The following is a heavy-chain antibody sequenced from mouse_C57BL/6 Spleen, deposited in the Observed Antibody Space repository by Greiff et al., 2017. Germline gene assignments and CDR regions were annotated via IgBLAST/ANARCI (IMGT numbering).Heavy chain of an antibody. J-gene: IGHJ1*03. CDR3: TRSPYDYAYFDV. CDR2: ISSGGDYI. CDR1: GFTFSSYA. Sequence: EVQVVESGEGLVKPGGSLKLSCAASGFTFSSYAMSWVRQTPEKRLEWVAYISSGGDYIYYADTVKGRFTISRDNARNTLYLQMSSLKSEDTAVYYCTRSPYDYAYFDVWGTGTTVTVSS. V-gene: IGHV5-9-1*02. D-gene: IGHD2-4*01.